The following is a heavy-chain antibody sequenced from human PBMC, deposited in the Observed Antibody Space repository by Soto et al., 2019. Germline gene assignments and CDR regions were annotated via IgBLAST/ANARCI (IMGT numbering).Heavy chain of an antibody. CDR2: IIPIFGTA. CDR1: GGTFSSYA. D-gene: IGHD3-10*01. Sequence: ASVKVSCKASGGTFSSYAISWVRQAPGQGLEWMGGIIPIFGTANYAQKFQGRVTITADESTSTAYMELSSLRSEDTAVYYCARGARELLHTYYYYGMDVWGQGTTVTVS. J-gene: IGHJ6*02. V-gene: IGHV1-69*13. CDR3: ARGARELLHTYYYYGMDV.